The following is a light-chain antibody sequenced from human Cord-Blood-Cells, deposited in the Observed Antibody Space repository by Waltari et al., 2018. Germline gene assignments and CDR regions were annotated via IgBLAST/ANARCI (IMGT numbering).Light chain of an antibody. Sequence: QSPLTQPASVSGSPGQSIPISCTGTSSDVGSYNLFSWYQQHPAKAPKLMIYEVSKRPSGVSNLFSGSKSGNTASLTISGLQAEDEADYYCCSYAGSSTLVFGGGTKLTVL. CDR3: CSYAGSSTLV. CDR1: SSDVGSYNL. J-gene: IGLJ2*01. V-gene: IGLV2-23*02. CDR2: EVS.